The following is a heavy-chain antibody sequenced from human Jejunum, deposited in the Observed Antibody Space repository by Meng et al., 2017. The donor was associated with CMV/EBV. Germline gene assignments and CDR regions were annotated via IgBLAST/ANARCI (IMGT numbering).Heavy chain of an antibody. V-gene: IGHV3-33*06. CDR1: GFTFAAYG. Sequence: SCAASGFTFAAYGMHWVRQAPGKGLEWVAHLWYDGNNKFYSDSVKGRFTISRDNSKDMLFLEINSVRGEDTAVYYCAKGPGTSVDSWGQGALVTVSS. CDR3: AKGPGTSVDS. D-gene: IGHD2-8*02. CDR2: LWYDGNNK. J-gene: IGHJ4*02.